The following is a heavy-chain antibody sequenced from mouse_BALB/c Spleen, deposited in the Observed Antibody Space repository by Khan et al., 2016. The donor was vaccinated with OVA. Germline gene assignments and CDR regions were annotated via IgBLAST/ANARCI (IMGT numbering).Heavy chain of an antibody. V-gene: IGHV3-2*02. Sequence: EVQLVESGPSLVKPSQSLSLTCTVTGYSITSDYAWNWIRQFPGNKLEWMGYISYSGGTSYLPSLKSRISITRDTSKNQFFLQLNSVTTEDSATYYCARWFAYWGQGTLVTVS. CDR1: GYSITSDYA. J-gene: IGHJ3*01. CDR2: ISYSGGT. CDR3: ARWFAY.